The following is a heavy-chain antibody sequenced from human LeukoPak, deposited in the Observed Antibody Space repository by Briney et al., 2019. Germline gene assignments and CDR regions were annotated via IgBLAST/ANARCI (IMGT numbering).Heavy chain of an antibody. CDR1: GDIFNHYA. D-gene: IGHD1-1*01. CDR3: AKMGRTTPPH. Sequence: SVKVSCKASGDIFNHYAINWVRQAPGQGLEYMGGIIPTVGATKFAQKFQGTVTITADKSSNTVYMELSSLRPEDTAVYYCAKMGRTTPPHWGQGTLVTVSS. V-gene: IGHV1-69*06. CDR2: IIPTVGAT. J-gene: IGHJ4*02.